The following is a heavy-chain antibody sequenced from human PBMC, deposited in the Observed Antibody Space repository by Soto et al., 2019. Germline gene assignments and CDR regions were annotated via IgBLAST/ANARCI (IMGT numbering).Heavy chain of an antibody. J-gene: IGHJ4*02. CDR3: ADSTGCSGGICN. Sequence: EVQLLESGGGLVQPGGSLRLSCAASGFTFSSSAMTWVRQAPGKGLEWVSAITGSGGGTYYADSVKGRFAISRDNTKNRLYLQMASQRDGDKAGHYCADSTGCSGGICNWGEGNQVAVSS. CDR2: ITGSGGGT. CDR1: GFTFSSSA. D-gene: IGHD2-15*01. V-gene: IGHV3-23*01.